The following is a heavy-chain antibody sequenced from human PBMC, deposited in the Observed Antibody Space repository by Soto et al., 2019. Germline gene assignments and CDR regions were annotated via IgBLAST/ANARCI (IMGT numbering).Heavy chain of an antibody. CDR2: ITSSSSTI. D-gene: IGHD5-12*01. Sequence: EVQLVESGGGLVQPGGSLRLSCAASGFTFSSYSMNWVRQAPGTGLEWVSYITSSSSTIYYADSVKGRFTISRDNAKNSLYLQRNSLRDEDTAIYYGARWVSGGYEILDSGGQGTLVTVSS. V-gene: IGHV3-48*02. CDR1: GFTFSSYS. J-gene: IGHJ4*02. CDR3: ARWVSGGYEILDS.